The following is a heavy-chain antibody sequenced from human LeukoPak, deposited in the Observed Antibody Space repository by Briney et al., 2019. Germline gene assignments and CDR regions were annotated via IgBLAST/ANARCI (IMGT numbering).Heavy chain of an antibody. V-gene: IGHV4-61*02. CDR2: ISSSGST. D-gene: IGHD2-15*01. J-gene: IGHJ4*02. CDR3: ARAPRDIVVVVAATTSKFDY. Sequence: SQTLSLTCTVSGDSISSGDYYWSWIRQPAGKGLEWIGRISSSGSTNYNPSLKSRVTISVDTSKNQFSLKLSSVTAADTAVYYCARAPRDIVVVVAATTSKFDYWGQGTLVTVSS. CDR1: GDSISSGDYY.